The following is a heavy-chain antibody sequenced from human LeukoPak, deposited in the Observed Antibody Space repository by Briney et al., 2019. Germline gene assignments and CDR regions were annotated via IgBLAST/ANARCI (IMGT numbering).Heavy chain of an antibody. CDR2: ISSSGSTI. D-gene: IGHD6-13*01. J-gene: IGHJ4*02. CDR1: GFTFSSHS. Sequence: GGSLRLSCAASGFTFSSHSMNWVRQAPGKGLEWVSYISSSGSTIYYADSVKGRFTISRDNAKNSLYLQMNSLRAEDTAVYCCAREAAAGTLSWDYWGQGTLVTVSS. CDR3: AREAAAGTLSWDY. V-gene: IGHV3-48*04.